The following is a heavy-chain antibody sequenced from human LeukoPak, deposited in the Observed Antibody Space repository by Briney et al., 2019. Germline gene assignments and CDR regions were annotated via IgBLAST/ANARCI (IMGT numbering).Heavy chain of an antibody. CDR3: AKWAPSGVVVPAAEDY. CDR1: RFTFSSYG. J-gene: IGHJ4*02. D-gene: IGHD2-2*01. V-gene: IGHV3-30*02. CDR2: IRYDGSKK. Sequence: GGSLRLSCAASRFTFSSYGMHWVRQAPGKGLEWVAFIRYDGSKKSYADSVKGRFTISRDNSKNTLYLQMNSLRAEDTAVYYCAKWAPSGVVVPAAEDYWGQGTLVTVSS.